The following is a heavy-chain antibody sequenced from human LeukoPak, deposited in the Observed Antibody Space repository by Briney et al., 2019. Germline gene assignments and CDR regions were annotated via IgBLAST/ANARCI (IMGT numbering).Heavy chain of an antibody. D-gene: IGHD2-2*02. CDR1: GFTFSSYS. J-gene: IGHJ4*02. V-gene: IGHV3-21*01. Sequence: GGSLRLSCAASGFTFSSYSMNWVRQAPGKGLEWVSSIDFSSNYIYYADSVKGRFTVSRDNAKNSLYVQMNSLRVEDTAVYYCARHTSGPSPLDYWGQGTLVTVSS. CDR2: IDFSSNYI. CDR3: ARHTSGPSPLDY.